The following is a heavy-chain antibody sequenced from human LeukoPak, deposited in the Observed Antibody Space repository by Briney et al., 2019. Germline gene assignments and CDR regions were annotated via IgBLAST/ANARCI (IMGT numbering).Heavy chain of an antibody. V-gene: IGHV3-64*04. CDR3: ATEGRSTTPGY. CDR1: GFTFSSFA. D-gene: IGHD6-13*01. J-gene: IGHJ4*02. Sequence: GGSLRLSCLASGFTFSSFAMHWVRQAPGKGLESVSGISSNGGSTYYADSVKGRFTISRDNAKNSLYLQMNSLRAEDTSVYYCATEGRSTTPGYWGQGTLVIVSS. CDR2: ISSNGGST.